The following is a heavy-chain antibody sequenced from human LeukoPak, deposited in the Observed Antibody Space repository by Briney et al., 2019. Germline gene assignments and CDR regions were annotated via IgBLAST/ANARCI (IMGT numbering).Heavy chain of an antibody. J-gene: IGHJ3*02. CDR2: ISSSSSYI. Sequence: GGSLRLSCAASGFTFSSYSMNWVRQAPGKGLEWVSSISSSSSYIYYADSVKGRFTIPRDNAKNSLYLQMNSLRAEDTAVYYCARGTDRCSGGSCYGNDAFDIWGQGTMVTVSS. CDR3: ARGTDRCSGGSCYGNDAFDI. CDR1: GFTFSSYS. D-gene: IGHD2-15*01. V-gene: IGHV3-21*01.